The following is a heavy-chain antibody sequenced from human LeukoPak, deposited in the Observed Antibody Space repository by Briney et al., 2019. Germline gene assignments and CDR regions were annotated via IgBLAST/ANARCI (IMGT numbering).Heavy chain of an antibody. J-gene: IGHJ6*03. CDR2: IYTSGST. V-gene: IGHV4-4*07. D-gene: IGHD6-19*01. CDR1: GGSISSYY. CDR3: ARLSVAGETGYYYYYMDV. Sequence: SETLSLTCTVSGGSISSYYWSWIRQPAGKGLEWIGRIYTSGSTNYNPSLKSRVTMSVDTSKNQFSLKLSSVTAADTAVYYCARLSVAGETGYYYYYMDVWGKGTTVTISS.